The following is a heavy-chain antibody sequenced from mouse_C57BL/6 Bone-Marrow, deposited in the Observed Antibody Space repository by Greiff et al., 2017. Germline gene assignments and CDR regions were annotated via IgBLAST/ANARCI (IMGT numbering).Heavy chain of an antibody. CDR2: IYPGSGST. CDR3: ARPYYSNYWYFDV. CDR1: GYTFTSYW. J-gene: IGHJ1*03. D-gene: IGHD2-5*01. Sequence: VQLQQSGAELVKPGASVKMSCKASGYTFTSYWITWVKQRPGQGLEWIGDIYPGSGSTHSNDKFKSKATLTVDTASSTAYMQLSSLTSEDSAVYYCARPYYSNYWYFDVWGTGTTVTDSS. V-gene: IGHV1-55*01.